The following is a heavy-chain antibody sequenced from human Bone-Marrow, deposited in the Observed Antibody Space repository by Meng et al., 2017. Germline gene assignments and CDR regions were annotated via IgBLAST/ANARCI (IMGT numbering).Heavy chain of an antibody. CDR1: GYTFTSYG. V-gene: IGHV1-18*01. CDR2: ISAYNGNT. J-gene: IGHJ1*01. CDR3: ASNHYYYYDSSGYYDYFQH. Sequence: QVPRVQFGAEVKKPGASGKVSCKASGYTFTSYGISWVRQAPGQGLEWMGWISAYNGNTNYAQKLQGRVTMTTDTSTSTAYMELRSLRSDDTAVYYCASNHYYYYDSSGYYDYFQHWGQGTLVTVSS. D-gene: IGHD3-22*01.